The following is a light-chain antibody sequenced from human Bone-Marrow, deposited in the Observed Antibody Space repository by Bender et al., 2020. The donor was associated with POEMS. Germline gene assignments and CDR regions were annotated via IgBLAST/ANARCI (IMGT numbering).Light chain of an antibody. CDR2: EGS. CDR1: SSDIGGYKY. CDR3: CAYAGTSTSVV. V-gene: IGLV2-23*01. J-gene: IGLJ2*01. Sequence: QSALTQPASVSGSPGQSITISCTGTSSDIGGYKYVSWYQQHPGKAPKLMIYEGSRRPSGVSNRISGSKSGNTASLTISGLQAEDEADYHCCAYAGTSTSVVFGGGTKLTVL.